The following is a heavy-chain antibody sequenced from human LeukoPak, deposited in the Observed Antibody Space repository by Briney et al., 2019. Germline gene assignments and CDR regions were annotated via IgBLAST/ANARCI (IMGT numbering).Heavy chain of an antibody. Sequence: SQTLSLTCAVSGGSISSGGYSRSWTRQPPGKGLEWIGYIYHSGSTYYNPSLKSRVTISVDRSKNQFSLKLSSVTAADTAVYYCASGPSEMATTWGQGTLVTVSS. CDR3: ASGPSEMATT. J-gene: IGHJ5*02. D-gene: IGHD5-24*01. CDR2: IYHSGST. V-gene: IGHV4-30-2*01. CDR1: GGSISSGGYS.